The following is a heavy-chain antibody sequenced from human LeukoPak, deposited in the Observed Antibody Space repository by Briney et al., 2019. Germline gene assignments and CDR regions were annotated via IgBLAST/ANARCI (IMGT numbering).Heavy chain of an antibody. D-gene: IGHD3-22*01. J-gene: IGHJ4*02. V-gene: IGHV4-4*07. CDR1: GGSISGYY. CDR2: IYTSGST. Sequence: SETLSLTCTVSGGSISGYYWNWIRQPAGKGLEWIGRIYTSGSTDHNPSLKSRVTMSVDTSKNHFSLKLNSVTAADTALYYCARMGQDSSGFYRIFDYWGQGTLLTVSS. CDR3: ARMGQDSSGFYRIFDY.